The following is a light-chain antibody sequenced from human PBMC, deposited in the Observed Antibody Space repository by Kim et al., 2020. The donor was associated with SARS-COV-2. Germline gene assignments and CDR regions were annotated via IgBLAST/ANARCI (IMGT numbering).Light chain of an antibody. V-gene: IGKV3-11*01. CDR3: QQRGNWPWT. CDR1: RSISSY. Sequence: LSPGERATLPCRASRSISSYLAWYQQKPGQPPRLLIYDASDRATGIPVRFSGSGSGTDFTLTISSLEPEDCAVYYCQQRGNWPWTFGQGTKVDIK. CDR2: DAS. J-gene: IGKJ1*01.